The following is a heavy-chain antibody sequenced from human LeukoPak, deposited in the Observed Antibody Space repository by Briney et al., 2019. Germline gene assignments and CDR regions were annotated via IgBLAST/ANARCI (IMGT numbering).Heavy chain of an antibody. V-gene: IGHV3-20*04. Sequence: GGSLRLSCATSGFTFVDYGLSWVRRAPGKGLEWLCAINYNGAITDYADSVKGRFTISRDNTKNSLYLQMNSLRAEDAAVYYCARVRGSYSFDYWGQGTLVTVSS. CDR3: ARVRGSYSFDY. D-gene: IGHD1-26*01. J-gene: IGHJ4*02. CDR1: GFTFVDYG. CDR2: INYNGAIT.